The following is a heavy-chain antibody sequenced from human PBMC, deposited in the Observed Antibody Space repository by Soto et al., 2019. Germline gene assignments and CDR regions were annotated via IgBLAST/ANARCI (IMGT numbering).Heavy chain of an antibody. J-gene: IGHJ6*02. CDR2: IWYDGSNK. CDR1: GFTFNTYG. Sequence: QVQLVESGGGVVQPGGSLRLSCTTSGFTFNTYGMHWVRQAPGKGLEWVAIIWYDGSNKYYADSVKGRFTISRDNSKNALYLEKTKLRAEDTVLSYCVRVECTVAYCGACPFSYGVDVWGQGTTVTVSS. D-gene: IGHD2-8*02. CDR3: VRVECTVAYCGACPFSYGVDV. V-gene: IGHV3-33*08.